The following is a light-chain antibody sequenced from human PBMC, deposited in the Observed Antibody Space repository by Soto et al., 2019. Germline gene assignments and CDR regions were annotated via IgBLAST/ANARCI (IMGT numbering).Light chain of an antibody. Sequence: QLVLTQPPSVSGAPGQRVTISCTGSSSNIGAGYNVHWYQQLPGTAPKLLIYGNSNRPSGVPDRFSGSKSGTSASLAIIGLQAEDEADYYCQSYDSSLSGYVFGTGTKLTVL. CDR1: SSNIGAGYN. V-gene: IGLV1-40*01. J-gene: IGLJ1*01. CDR2: GNS. CDR3: QSYDSSLSGYV.